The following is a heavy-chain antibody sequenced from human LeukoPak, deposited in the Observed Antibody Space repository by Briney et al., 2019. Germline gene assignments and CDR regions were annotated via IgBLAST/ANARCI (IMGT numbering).Heavy chain of an antibody. CDR3: ARRDGDNDRGFDY. CDR1: GFTFSGYG. V-gene: IGHV3-33*01. J-gene: IGHJ4*02. D-gene: IGHD4-17*01. Sequence: PGTSLRLSCAASGFTFSGYGMHWVRQAPDKGLEWVAVIWYDGSKKYYADSVKGRFTISRDNSKNTLYLQMNSLRAEDTAVYYCARRDGDNDRGFDYWGQGTLVTVSS. CDR2: IWYDGSKK.